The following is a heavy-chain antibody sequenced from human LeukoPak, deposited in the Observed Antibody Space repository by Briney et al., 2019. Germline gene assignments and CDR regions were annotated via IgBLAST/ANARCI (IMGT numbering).Heavy chain of an antibody. CDR1: RYSISSGYY. D-gene: IGHD3-9*01. CDR3: AADMAQQWFYY. J-gene: IGHJ4*02. Sequence: PSETLSLTCSVSRYSISSGYYWGWIRQPPGKGLEWIGTIHHSGSTYYNPSLKSRVTISVDTSKNQFYLKLSSVTAADTAVYYRAADMAQQWFYYWGQGTLVTVSS. V-gene: IGHV4-38-2*02. CDR2: IHHSGST.